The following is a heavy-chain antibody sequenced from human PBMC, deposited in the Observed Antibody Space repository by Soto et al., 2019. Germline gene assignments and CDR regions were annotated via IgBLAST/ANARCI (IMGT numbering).Heavy chain of an antibody. V-gene: IGHV1-3*01. Sequence: QVQLVQSGAEVKKPGASVKVSCKASGYTFTSYAMHWVRQAPGQRLEWMGWINAGNGNTKYSQKFQGRVTITRDTSASTAYMELSSLRSEDTAVYYCARVRPNVEMATIISAFDIWGQGTMVTVSS. CDR1: GYTFTSYA. CDR2: INAGNGNT. D-gene: IGHD5-12*01. J-gene: IGHJ3*02. CDR3: ARVRPNVEMATIISAFDI.